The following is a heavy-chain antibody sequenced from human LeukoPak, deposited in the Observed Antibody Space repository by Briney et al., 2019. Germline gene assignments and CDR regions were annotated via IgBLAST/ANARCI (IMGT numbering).Heavy chain of an antibody. CDR2: IYQGGRT. V-gene: IGHV4-4*02. J-gene: IGHJ4*02. CDR1: GDSMNSSNW. D-gene: IGHD3-22*01. Sequence: PSETLSLTCAVSGDSMNSSNWWSWVRQSPGKGLEWIGEIYQGGRTNYKSSLKSRVSISVDKSRNQLSLKLTSGTAADTAVYYCARGDASGYPDYWGQGTLVTVSS. CDR3: ARGDASGYPDY.